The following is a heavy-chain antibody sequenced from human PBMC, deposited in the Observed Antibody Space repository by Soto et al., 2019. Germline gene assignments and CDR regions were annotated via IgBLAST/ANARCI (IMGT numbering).Heavy chain of an antibody. CDR3: AKDFRITMVRGVILDY. J-gene: IGHJ4*02. D-gene: IGHD3-10*01. V-gene: IGHV3-23*01. CDR1: GFTFSSYA. CDR2: ISNSGGST. Sequence: EVQLLESGGGLVQPGGSLRLSCAASGFTFSSYAMSWVRQAPGKGLEWVSIISNSGGSTYYADSVKGRFTISRDNSKNTLDLHMNSLRAEDTAVYYCAKDFRITMVRGVILDYWGQGTLVTVSS.